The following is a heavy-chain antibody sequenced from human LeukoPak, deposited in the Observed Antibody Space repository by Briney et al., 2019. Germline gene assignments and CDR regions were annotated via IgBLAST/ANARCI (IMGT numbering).Heavy chain of an antibody. J-gene: IGHJ4*02. V-gene: IGHV3-43*02. CDR3: AKDIREDGYNSRFDY. D-gene: IGHD5-24*01. Sequence: GGSLRLSCAASGFAFDDYAMHWVRQATGTGLEWVYLISGDGGSTYYADSVKGRFTISRDNSKNSLYLQMNSLRTEDTALYHCAKDIREDGYNSRFDYWGQGTLVTVSP. CDR1: GFAFDDYA. CDR2: ISGDGGST.